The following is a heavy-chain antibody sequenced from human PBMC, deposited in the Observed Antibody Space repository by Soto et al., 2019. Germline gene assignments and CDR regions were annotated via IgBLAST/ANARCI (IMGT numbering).Heavy chain of an antibody. CDR3: ARDLRKYSHGVDV. V-gene: IGHV1-2*02. CDR1: GYPFTGPY. J-gene: IGHJ6*02. D-gene: IGHD4-4*01. Sequence: GASVKVSCKASGYPFTGPYIYWVRQAPGQGLEWMGWINPSSGGTEFAEKFQGRVTVTRDTSIRTVFLELNSLTSDDTGVYFCARDLRKYSHGVDVWGQGTAVTVSS. CDR2: INPSSGGT.